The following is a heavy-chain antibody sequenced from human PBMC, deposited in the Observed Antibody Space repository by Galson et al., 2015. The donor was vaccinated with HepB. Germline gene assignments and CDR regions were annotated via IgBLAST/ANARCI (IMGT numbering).Heavy chain of an antibody. D-gene: IGHD2-21*01. CDR1: GFNFNDYA. J-gene: IGHJ4*02. Sequence: SLRLSCAASGFNFNDYAMHWVRQAPGKGLEWVAAIKQDGSEKYYVDSVKGRFTISRDNAKNSLDLQMNSLRADDTAVYYCARESHCGGYICYFDYWGQGTLVTVSS. CDR2: IKQDGSEK. CDR3: ARESHCGGYICYFDY. V-gene: IGHV3-7*03.